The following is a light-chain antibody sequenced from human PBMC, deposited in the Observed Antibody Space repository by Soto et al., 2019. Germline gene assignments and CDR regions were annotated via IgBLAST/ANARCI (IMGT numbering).Light chain of an antibody. Sequence: EMVMTQPPAPLSVSPGKKVTLSCRASQSVGRNLAWNQYIPGRAPGLLIYAASTRATGIPARFSGSGSGTEFTLSISSLQSEDYAVYYCHQYNNWPPWTFGQGTKVEIK. V-gene: IGKV3-15*01. CDR3: HQYNNWPPWT. CDR2: AAS. J-gene: IGKJ1*01. CDR1: QSVGRN.